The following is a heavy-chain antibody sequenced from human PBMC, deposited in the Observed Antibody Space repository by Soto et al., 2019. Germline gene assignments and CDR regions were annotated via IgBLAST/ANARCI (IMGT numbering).Heavy chain of an antibody. CDR3: GRRYYGSGSYPVCYYYYMDV. J-gene: IGHJ6*03. Sequence: GGSLRLSCAASGFTFSSYTMSWVRQAPGKGLKWVSAISGSGGSTYYADSVKGRFTISRDNSKNTLYLQMSSLRAEDTAVYYCGRRYYGSGSYPVCYYYYMDVWGKGTTVTVSS. D-gene: IGHD3-10*01. CDR1: GFTFSSYT. V-gene: IGHV3-23*01. CDR2: ISGSGGST.